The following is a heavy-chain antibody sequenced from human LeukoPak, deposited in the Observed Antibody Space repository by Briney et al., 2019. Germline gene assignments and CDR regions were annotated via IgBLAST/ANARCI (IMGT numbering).Heavy chain of an antibody. CDR3: AREGGELLFDY. D-gene: IGHD1-7*01. Sequence: SETLSLTCAVSGGSISSSNWWSWVRQPPGKGLEWIGEIYHSGSTNYNPSLKSRVTISVDTSKNQFSLKLSSVTAADTAVYYCAREGGELLFDYWGQGTLVTVSS. J-gene: IGHJ4*02. CDR2: IYHSGST. CDR1: GGSISSSNW. V-gene: IGHV4-4*02.